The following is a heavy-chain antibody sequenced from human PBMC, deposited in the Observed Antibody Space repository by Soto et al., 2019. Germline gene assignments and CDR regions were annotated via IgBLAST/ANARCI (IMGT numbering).Heavy chain of an antibody. J-gene: IGHJ4*02. V-gene: IGHV4-30-2*01. D-gene: IGHD5-18*01. Sequence: SETLSLTSTVSGGSISNAAYSWSWIRQPPGKGLEWIGYIYPSGMPFYNPSLRSRVTISIDRSNDQFSLNLKSVTAADTAVYYCARERGGYGLFDSWGQGTLVTVSS. CDR2: IYPSGMP. CDR3: ARERGGYGLFDS. CDR1: GGSISNAAYS.